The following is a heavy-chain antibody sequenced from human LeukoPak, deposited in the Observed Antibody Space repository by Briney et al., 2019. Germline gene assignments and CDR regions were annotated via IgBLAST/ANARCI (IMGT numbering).Heavy chain of an antibody. D-gene: IGHD2-2*01. CDR3: AKDKERVVPAAPPDY. V-gene: IGHV3-30*02. CDR1: GLTFSGYG. J-gene: IGHJ4*02. CDR2: IQFDGSQK. Sequence: PGGSLRLSCAASGAAASGLTFSGYGMHWVRQAPGKGLEWVAFIQFDGSQKHFADSVKGRFTISRDNSKNTLYLQMNSLRAEDTAVYYCAKDKERVVPAAPPDYWGQGTLVTVSS.